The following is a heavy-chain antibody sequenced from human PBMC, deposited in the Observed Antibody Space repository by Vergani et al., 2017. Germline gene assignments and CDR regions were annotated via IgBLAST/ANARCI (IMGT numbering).Heavy chain of an antibody. Sequence: VQLQESGPGLVKPSQTLSLTCTVSGDTLSSGGSYWTWIRQHPGKGLEWIGCIYYSGSTYYNPSLRSRLNISIDASRNQFSLNLNSVTAANTAVYYCARGAIGNDYWGQGILVTVSS. V-gene: IGHV4-31*03. CDR3: ARGAIGNDY. J-gene: IGHJ4*02. D-gene: IGHD1-26*01. CDR1: GDTLSSGGSY. CDR2: IYYSGST.